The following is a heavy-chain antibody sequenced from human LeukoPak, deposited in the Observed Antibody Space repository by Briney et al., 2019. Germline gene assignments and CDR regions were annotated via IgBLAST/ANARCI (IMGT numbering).Heavy chain of an antibody. V-gene: IGHV4-38-2*02. CDR1: GYSIAHGFF. CDR2: LYHSGTT. Sequence: SETLSLTCTVSGYSIAHGFFWAWIRQPPGGGLEWIGSLYHSGTTYYNTSLKSRISTSVGTSKNQFSLKLRLVTAADTAVYYCARVEVPRDINDWYFDLWGRGTLVTVSS. D-gene: IGHD2-15*01. CDR3: ARVEVPRDINDWYFDL. J-gene: IGHJ2*01.